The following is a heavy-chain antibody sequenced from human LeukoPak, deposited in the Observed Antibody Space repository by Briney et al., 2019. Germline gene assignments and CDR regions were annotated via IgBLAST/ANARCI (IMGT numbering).Heavy chain of an antibody. J-gene: IGHJ4*02. CDR2: IYGGGGT. V-gene: IGHV3-53*04. D-gene: IGHD3-16*01. Sequence: QPGGSLRLSCTASGFTVSSSYMTWVRQAPGKGLEWVSLIYGGGGTFYADSVKGRFTISRHNSENTLYLQMNNMRAENTAVYYCAIVGGGTVAGNDFDDWGQGTLVTGSS. CDR3: AIVGGGTVAGNDFDD. CDR1: GFTVSSSY.